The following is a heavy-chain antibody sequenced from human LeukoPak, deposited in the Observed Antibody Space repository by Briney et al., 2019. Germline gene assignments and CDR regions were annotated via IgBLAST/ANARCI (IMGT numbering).Heavy chain of an antibody. Sequence: GGSLRLSCAASGFTFSSYGMQWVRQAPGKGLEWVAVISYDGSNKYYADSVKGRFTISRDNSKNTLYMQMNSLRAEDTAVYYCAKDSLPRLAYCGGDCYSLYNWFDPWGQGTLVTVSS. D-gene: IGHD2-21*02. CDR3: AKDSLPRLAYCGGDCYSLYNWFDP. J-gene: IGHJ5*02. CDR1: GFTFSSYG. V-gene: IGHV3-30*18. CDR2: ISYDGSNK.